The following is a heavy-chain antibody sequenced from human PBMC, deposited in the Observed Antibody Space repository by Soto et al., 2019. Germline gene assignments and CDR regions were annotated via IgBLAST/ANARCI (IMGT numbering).Heavy chain of an antibody. CDR3: ARHNIVVVPAALPRQYNWFDP. V-gene: IGHV4-59*08. CDR1: GGSISSYY. Sequence: SETLSLTCTVSGGSISSYYWSWIRQPPGKGLEWIGYIYYSGSTNYNPSLKSRVTISVDTSKNQFSLKLSSVTAADTAVYYCARHNIVVVPAALPRQYNWFDPWGQGTLVTVSS. J-gene: IGHJ5*02. CDR2: IYYSGST. D-gene: IGHD2-2*01.